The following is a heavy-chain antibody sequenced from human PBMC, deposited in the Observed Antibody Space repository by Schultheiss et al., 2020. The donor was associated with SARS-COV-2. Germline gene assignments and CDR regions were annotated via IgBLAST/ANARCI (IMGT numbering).Heavy chain of an antibody. Sequence: SETLSLTFTVSGGSISSYFWGWIRQPPGKGLEWIGEINHSGSTNYNPSLKSRVTISVDTSKNQFSLKLSSVTAADTAVYYCARDSSYGYVWGQGTLVTVSS. J-gene: IGHJ4*02. CDR1: GGSISSYF. CDR2: INHSGST. V-gene: IGHV4-34*09. D-gene: IGHD5-18*01. CDR3: ARDSSYGYV.